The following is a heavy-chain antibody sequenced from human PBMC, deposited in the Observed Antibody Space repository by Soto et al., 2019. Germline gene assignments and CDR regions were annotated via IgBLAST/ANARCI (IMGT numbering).Heavy chain of an antibody. Sequence: QVQLVESGGGVVQPGRSLRLTCAASGFTFSSYAMHWVRQAPGKGLEWVAVISYDGRSKYYADSIKGRFTISSDNSKNTLYLQMTDLRPEASAVYYCAKALSSRVVISTCFDYWGQGTLVTVSS. CDR3: AKALSSRVVISTCFDY. CDR1: GFTFSSYA. D-gene: IGHD3-22*01. CDR2: ISYDGRSK. J-gene: IGHJ4*02. V-gene: IGHV3-30*18.